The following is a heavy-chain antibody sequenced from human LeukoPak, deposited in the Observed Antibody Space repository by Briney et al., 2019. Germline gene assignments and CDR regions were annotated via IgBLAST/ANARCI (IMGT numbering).Heavy chain of an antibody. D-gene: IGHD2-2*01. CDR3: VRYCGSTSCNSEDAFDI. CDR2: IGTAGDT. J-gene: IGHJ3*02. CDR1: GFTFSRYD. V-gene: IGHV3-13*01. Sequence: PGGSLRLSCVASGFTFSRYDMHWVRQGTGKGLEWVSAIGTAGDTYYPGSVKGRFTISRENAKNSLYLQMNNLRAGDTAVYYCVRYCGSTSCNSEDAFDIWGQGTMVTVSS.